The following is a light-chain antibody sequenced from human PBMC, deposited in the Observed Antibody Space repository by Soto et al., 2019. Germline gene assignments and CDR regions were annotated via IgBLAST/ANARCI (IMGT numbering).Light chain of an antibody. Sequence: IQMTQSPSSLSASVGDRVTITCRASQDIRNELGWYQQKPGKAPKALIYGVSNLQSGVPSRFSGSGSGTDFTLTISSLQPEDFAVYYCLQDHNYPRTFGQGTKVEIK. CDR1: QDIRNE. CDR3: LQDHNYPRT. CDR2: GVS. J-gene: IGKJ1*01. V-gene: IGKV1-6*01.